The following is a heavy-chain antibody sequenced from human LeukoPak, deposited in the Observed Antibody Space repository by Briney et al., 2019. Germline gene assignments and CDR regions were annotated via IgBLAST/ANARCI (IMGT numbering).Heavy chain of an antibody. CDR3: ARVSGSYKWGRWFDP. J-gene: IGHJ5*02. V-gene: IGHV3-48*04. CDR1: GFTFNSYS. D-gene: IGHD1-26*01. Sequence: GGSLRLSCAASGFTFNSYSMNWVRQAPGKGLEWVSYITSSSGTIYYADSVKGRFTISRDNAKNSLYLQMNSLRAEDTAVYYCARVSGSYKWGRWFDPWGQGTLVTVSS. CDR2: ITSSSGTI.